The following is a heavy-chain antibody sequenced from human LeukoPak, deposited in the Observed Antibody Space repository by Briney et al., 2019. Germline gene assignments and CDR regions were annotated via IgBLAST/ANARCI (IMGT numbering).Heavy chain of an antibody. CDR1: GFTFSSYG. J-gene: IGHJ4*02. CDR3: ARSRSGYYEDY. CDR2: IKEDGSEK. D-gene: IGHD3-22*01. V-gene: IGHV3-7*01. Sequence: PGGSLRLSCAASGFTFSSYGMHWVRQAPGKGLEWVANIKEDGSEKYYVDSVKGRSTISRDNAKNSLSLQVNSLRAEDTAVYYCARSRSGYYEDYWGQGTLVTVSS.